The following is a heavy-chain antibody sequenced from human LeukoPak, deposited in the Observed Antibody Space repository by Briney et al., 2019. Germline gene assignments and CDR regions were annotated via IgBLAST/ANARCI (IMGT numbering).Heavy chain of an antibody. CDR2: ICYSGST. CDR3: ARVQRGVVVVAATSFDY. V-gene: IGHV4-39*07. CDR1: GGSIGSSSYY. D-gene: IGHD2-15*01. J-gene: IGHJ4*02. Sequence: SETLSLTCTVSGGSIGSSSYYWGWIRQPPGKGLEWIGSICYSGSTYYNPSLKSRVTISVDTSKNQFSLKLSSVTAADTAVYHCARVQRGVVVVAATSFDYWGQGTLVTVSS.